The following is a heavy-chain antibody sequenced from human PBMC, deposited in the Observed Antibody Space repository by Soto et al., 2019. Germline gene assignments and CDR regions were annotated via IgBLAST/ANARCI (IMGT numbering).Heavy chain of an antibody. CDR1: GFTFSSYS. CDR3: AREGIAAALDE. CDR2: ISSSSSYI. J-gene: IGHJ4*02. V-gene: IGHV3-21*01. Sequence: GGSLRLSCAASGFTFSSYSMNWVRQAPGKGLEWVSSISSSSSYIYYADSVKGRFTISRDNAKNSLYLQVNSLRAEDTAVYYCAREGIAAALDEWGQGTLVTVPQ. D-gene: IGHD6-13*01.